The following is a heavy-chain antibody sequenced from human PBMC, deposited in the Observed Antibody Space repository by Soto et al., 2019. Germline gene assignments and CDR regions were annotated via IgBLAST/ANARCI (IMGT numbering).Heavy chain of an antibody. D-gene: IGHD2-15*01. J-gene: IGHJ4*02. CDR2: IDHSGNT. CDR3: VGSRGRLVGFDY. V-gene: IGHV4-34*01. CDR1: ADSFSNYY. Sequence: QVQLQQWGAGLLKPSETLSLTCGVNADSFSNYYWIWIRQPPGKGLEWIGEIDHSGNTNYSPSLKRRVTISVDTAKIQFSLRLTSVTAADTAVYYCVGSRGRLVGFDYWGQGTLVTVSS.